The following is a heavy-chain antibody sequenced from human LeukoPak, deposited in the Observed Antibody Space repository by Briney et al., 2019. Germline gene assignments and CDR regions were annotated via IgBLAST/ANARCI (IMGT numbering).Heavy chain of an antibody. CDR1: GGSISSSSYY. CDR3: ARAAMMTFGGETRIGNYFDY. D-gene: IGHD3-16*01. V-gene: IGHV4-39*07. CDR2: IYYSGST. J-gene: IGHJ4*02. Sequence: SETLSLTCTVSGGSISSSSYYWGWIRQPPGKGREWIGSIYYSGSTYYNPSLKSRVTISVDTSKNQFSLKLSSVTAGDTAVYYCARAAMMTFGGETRIGNYFDYWGQGTLVTVSS.